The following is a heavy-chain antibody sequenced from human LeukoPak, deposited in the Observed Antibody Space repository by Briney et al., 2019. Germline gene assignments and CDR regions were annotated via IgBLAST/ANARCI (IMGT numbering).Heavy chain of an antibody. J-gene: IGHJ3*02. D-gene: IGHD5-18*01. CDR2: ISSGGST. CDR3: ARGPGYSSERAFDI. V-gene: IGHV3-53*04. Sequence: HPGGSLRLSCAASGFTVSSNYMSWVRQAPGKGMGWVSVISSGGSTYYADSVKRRFTISRHNSKNTLYLQMNSLRAEDTAVHYCARGPGYSSERAFDIWGQGTMVTVSS. CDR1: GFTVSSNY.